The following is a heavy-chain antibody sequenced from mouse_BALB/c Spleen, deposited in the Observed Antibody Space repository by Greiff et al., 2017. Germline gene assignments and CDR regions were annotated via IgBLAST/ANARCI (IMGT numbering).Heavy chain of an antibody. CDR2: INPGSGGT. D-gene: IGHD1-1*01. V-gene: IGHV1-54*01. J-gene: IGHJ4*01. Sequence: VKLMESGAELVRPGTSVKVSCKASGYAFTNYLIEWVKQRPGQGLEWIGVINPGSGGTNYNEKFKDKATLTADKSSSTAYMQLSSLTSEDSAVYYCARRGITTVVRDAMDYWGQGTSVTVSS. CDR3: ARRGITTVVRDAMDY. CDR1: GYAFTNYL.